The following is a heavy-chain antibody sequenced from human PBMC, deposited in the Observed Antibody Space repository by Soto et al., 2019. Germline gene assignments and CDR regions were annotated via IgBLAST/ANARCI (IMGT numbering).Heavy chain of an antibody. CDR1: GFTFSSYG. J-gene: IGHJ4*03. CDR3: ARAKADYYGSGSLIDFHY. CDR2: IWYDGSNK. Sequence: GGSLRLSCAASGFTFSSYGMHWVRQAPGKGLEWVAVIWYDGSNKYYADSVKGRFTISRDNSKNTLYLQMNSLRAEDTAVYYCARAKADYYGSGSLIDFHYCGQGT. D-gene: IGHD3-10*01. V-gene: IGHV3-33*01.